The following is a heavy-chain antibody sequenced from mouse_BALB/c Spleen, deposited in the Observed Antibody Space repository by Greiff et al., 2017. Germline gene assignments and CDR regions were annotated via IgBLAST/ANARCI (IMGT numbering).Heavy chain of an antibody. J-gene: IGHJ4*01. CDR2: ISSGSSTI. D-gene: IGHD2-4*01. Sequence: EVKLMESGGGLVQPGGSRKLSCAASGFTFSSFGMHWVRQAPEKGLEWVAYISSGSSTIYYADTVKGRFTISRDNPKNTLFLQMTSLRSEDTAMYYCARRGESTMITTDGYYYAMDYWGQGTSVTVSS. V-gene: IGHV5-17*02. CDR3: ARRGESTMITTDGYYYAMDY. CDR1: GFTFSSFG.